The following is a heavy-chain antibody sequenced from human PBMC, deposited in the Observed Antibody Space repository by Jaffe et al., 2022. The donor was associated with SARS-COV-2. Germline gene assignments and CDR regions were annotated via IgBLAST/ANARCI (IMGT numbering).Heavy chain of an antibody. CDR1: GFTFSSYG. CDR2: ISYDGSNK. V-gene: IGHV3-30*18. CDR3: AKEYDFWSGYGDYYGMDV. Sequence: QVQLVESGGGVVQPGRSLRLSCAASGFTFSSYGMHWVRQAPGKGLEWVAVISYDGSNKYYADSVKGRFTISRDNSKNTLYLQMNSLRAEDTAVYYCAKEYDFWSGYGDYYGMDVWGQGTTVTVSS. J-gene: IGHJ6*02. D-gene: IGHD3-3*01.